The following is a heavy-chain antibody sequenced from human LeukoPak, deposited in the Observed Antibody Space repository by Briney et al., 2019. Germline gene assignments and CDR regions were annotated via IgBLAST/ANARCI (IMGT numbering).Heavy chain of an antibody. J-gene: IGHJ4*02. Sequence: RLSCAASGFTFSSYAMSWVRQAPGKGLEWVSAISGSGGSTYYADSVKGRFTISRDNSKNTLYLQMNSLRAEDTAVYYCAKPTGYSSGWYNYWGQGTLVTVSS. D-gene: IGHD6-19*01. V-gene: IGHV3-23*01. CDR1: GFTFSSYA. CDR3: AKPTGYSSGWYNY. CDR2: ISGSGGST.